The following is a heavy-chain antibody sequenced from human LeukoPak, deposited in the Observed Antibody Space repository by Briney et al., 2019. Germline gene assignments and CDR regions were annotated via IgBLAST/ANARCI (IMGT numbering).Heavy chain of an antibody. CDR3: ARGKRSITIFGVVIYYFDY. Sequence: GASVNVSCKASGYTFTSYGISWVRQAPEQGLEWMGWISAYNGNTNYAQKLQGRVTMTTDTSTSTAYMELRSLRSDDTAVYYCARGKRSITIFGVVIYYFDYWGQGTLVTVSS. J-gene: IGHJ4*02. CDR1: GYTFTSYG. D-gene: IGHD3-3*01. CDR2: ISAYNGNT. V-gene: IGHV1-18*01.